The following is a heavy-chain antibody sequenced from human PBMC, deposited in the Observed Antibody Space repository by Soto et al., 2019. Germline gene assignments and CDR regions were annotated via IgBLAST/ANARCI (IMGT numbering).Heavy chain of an antibody. V-gene: IGHV3-30*18. CDR3: AKDLRYCSSTSCHGTADY. CDR1: GFPFRSYG. J-gene: IGHJ4*02. Sequence: PVGSLRLSCAASGFPFRSYGMHWVRQAPGKGLEWVAVISYDGSNKYYADSVKGRFTISRDNSKNTLYLQMNSLRAEDTAVYYCAKDLRYCSSTSCHGTADYWGQGTLVTVSS. D-gene: IGHD2-2*01. CDR2: ISYDGSNK.